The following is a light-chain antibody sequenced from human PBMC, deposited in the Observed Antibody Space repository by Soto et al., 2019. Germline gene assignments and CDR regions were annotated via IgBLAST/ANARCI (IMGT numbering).Light chain of an antibody. CDR2: EGN. J-gene: IGLJ1*01. V-gene: IGLV2-23*01. CDR3: CSYAGRHSYV. CDR1: SSDVGNFNL. Sequence: QSVLTQPASVSGSPGQSITISCTGTSSDVGNFNLVSWYQQHPGKPPTLIIFEGNQRHSGVSNRFSGSKSGNTASLTISGLQAEDEADYYCCSYAGRHSYVFGTATKVTVL.